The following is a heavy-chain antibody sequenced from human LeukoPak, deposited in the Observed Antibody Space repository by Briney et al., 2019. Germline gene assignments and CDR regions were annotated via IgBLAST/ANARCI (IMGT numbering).Heavy chain of an antibody. CDR3: AKDPLRFPSRGYFQH. V-gene: IGHV3-23*01. D-gene: IGHD5/OR15-5a*01. Sequence: GGSLRLSCAASGFSISSYAMSWVRQAPRTGKEWVSAMRGSGGSTYYADAVKGRFTITRDHSKNTLYLQMSSLRAEDTAVYYCAKDPLRFPSRGYFQHWGQGTLVTVSS. CDR2: MRGSGGST. CDR1: GFSISSYA. J-gene: IGHJ1*01.